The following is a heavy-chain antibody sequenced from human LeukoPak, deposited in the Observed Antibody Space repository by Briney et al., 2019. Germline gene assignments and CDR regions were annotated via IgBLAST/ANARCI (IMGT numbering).Heavy chain of an antibody. CDR2: ISGSGGST. J-gene: IGHJ4*02. CDR1: GFTFSSYT. CDR3: AKGIQLWFYYFDY. D-gene: IGHD5-18*01. Sequence: AGGSLRLSCAASGFTFSSYTMSWVRQAPGKGLEWVSAISGSGGSTYYADSVKGRFTISRDNSKNTLYLQMNSLRAEDTAVYYCAKGIQLWFYYFDYWGQGPLVTVSS. V-gene: IGHV3-23*01.